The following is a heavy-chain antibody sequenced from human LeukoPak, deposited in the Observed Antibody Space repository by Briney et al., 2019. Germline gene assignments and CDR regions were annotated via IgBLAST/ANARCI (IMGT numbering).Heavy chain of an antibody. CDR3: ARSYGSGSSEDY. D-gene: IGHD3-10*01. J-gene: IGHJ4*02. V-gene: IGHV1-18*01. CDR1: GYTFTSYG. Sequence: ASVTVSCKASGYTFTSYGISWVRQAPGQGLEWMEWISAYNGNTNYAQKLQGRVTMTTDTSTSTAYMELRSLRSDDTAVYYCARSYGSGSSEDYWGQGTLVTVSS. CDR2: ISAYNGNT.